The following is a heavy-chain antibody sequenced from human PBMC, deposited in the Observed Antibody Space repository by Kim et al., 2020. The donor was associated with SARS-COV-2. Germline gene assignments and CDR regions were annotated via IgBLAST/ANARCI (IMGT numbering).Heavy chain of an antibody. CDR1: GFTFSSYG. CDR2: IWYDGSNK. J-gene: IGHJ6*02. Sequence: GGSLRLSCAASGFTFSSYGMHWVRQAPGKGLEWVAVIWYDGSNKYYADSVKGRFTISRDNSKNTLYLQMNSLRAEDTAVYYCARALSIAARAPGMDVWGQGTTVTVSS. CDR3: ARALSIAARAPGMDV. V-gene: IGHV3-33*01. D-gene: IGHD6-6*01.